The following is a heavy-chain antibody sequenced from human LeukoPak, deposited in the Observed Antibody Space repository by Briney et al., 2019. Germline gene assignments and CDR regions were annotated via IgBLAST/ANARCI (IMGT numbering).Heavy chain of an antibody. Sequence: PGGSLRLSCAASGFTFNSYSMNWVRQAPGKGLEWVSYISSSSSTIYYADSVKGRFTISRDNSKNTLYLQMNSLRAEDTAVYYCARPQSSSGYYWPFDDWGQGTLVTVSS. V-gene: IGHV3-48*01. CDR2: ISSSSSTI. CDR1: GFTFNSYS. D-gene: IGHD3-22*01. J-gene: IGHJ4*02. CDR3: ARPQSSSGYYWPFDD.